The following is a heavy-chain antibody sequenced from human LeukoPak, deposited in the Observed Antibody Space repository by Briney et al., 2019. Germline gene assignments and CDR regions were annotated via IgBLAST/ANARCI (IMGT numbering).Heavy chain of an antibody. Sequence: SETLSLTCAVYGGSFSGYYWSWIRQPPGKGLEWIGEINHSGSTNYNPSLKSRVTISVDTSKNQFSLKLSSVTAADTAVYYCARGQGYDSWSGCNWFDPWGQGTLVTVSS. J-gene: IGHJ5*02. CDR2: INHSGST. CDR1: GGSFSGYY. V-gene: IGHV4-34*01. CDR3: ARGQGYDSWSGCNWFDP. D-gene: IGHD3-3*01.